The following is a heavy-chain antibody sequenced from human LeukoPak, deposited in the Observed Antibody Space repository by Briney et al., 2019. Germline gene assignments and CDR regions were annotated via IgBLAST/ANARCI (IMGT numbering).Heavy chain of an antibody. CDR1: GFTFSSYG. V-gene: IGHV3-23*01. CDR3: AKEGDSSGFSRDYFDY. Sequence: PGGSLRLSCAASGFTFSSYGMHWVRQAPGKGLEWVSAVSGSGESTYFADSVKGRFTISRDNSKNTLYLQMNSLRAEDTAVYYCAKEGDSSGFSRDYFDYWGQGTLVTVSS. J-gene: IGHJ4*02. CDR2: VSGSGEST. D-gene: IGHD3-22*01.